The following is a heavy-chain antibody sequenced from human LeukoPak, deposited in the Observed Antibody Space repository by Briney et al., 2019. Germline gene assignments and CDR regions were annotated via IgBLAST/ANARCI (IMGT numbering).Heavy chain of an antibody. CDR1: GGSISSYY. Sequence: PSETLSLTCTVSGGSISSYYWSWIRQPPGKGLEWIGYIYYSGSTNYNPSLKSRVTISVDTSKNQFSLKLSSVTAADTAVYYCARIGYYDSRLRYFALWGRGTLVTVSS. J-gene: IGHJ2*01. V-gene: IGHV4-59*01. D-gene: IGHD3-22*01. CDR3: ARIGYYDSRLRYFAL. CDR2: IYYSGST.